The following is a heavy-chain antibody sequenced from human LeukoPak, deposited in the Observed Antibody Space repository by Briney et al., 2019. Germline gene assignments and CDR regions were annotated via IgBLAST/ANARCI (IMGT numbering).Heavy chain of an antibody. CDR2: INHSGST. CDR3: ASYGSGSYYMGFDY. Sequence: SETLSLTCAVYGGSFSGYYWSWIRQPTGKGLEWIGEINHSGSTNYNPSLKSRVTISVDTSKNQFSLKLSSVTAADTAVYYCASYGSGSYYMGFDYWGQGTLVTVSS. J-gene: IGHJ4*02. D-gene: IGHD3-10*01. V-gene: IGHV4-34*01. CDR1: GGSFSGYY.